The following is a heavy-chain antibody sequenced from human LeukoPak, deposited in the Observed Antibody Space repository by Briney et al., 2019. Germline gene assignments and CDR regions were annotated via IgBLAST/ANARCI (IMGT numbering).Heavy chain of an antibody. CDR3: ARVVSGTTIVAAY. V-gene: IGHV1-18*01. J-gene: IGHJ4*02. CDR1: GYTFTTYA. D-gene: IGHD1-7*01. Sequence: ASVKVSCKASGYTFTTYATTWVRQAPGQGLEWMGWISPYNGNTNYAQKLQGRVTMTTDTSTSTAYMELRSLRSDDTAVYYCARVVSGTTIVAAYWGQGTLVTVSS. CDR2: ISPYNGNT.